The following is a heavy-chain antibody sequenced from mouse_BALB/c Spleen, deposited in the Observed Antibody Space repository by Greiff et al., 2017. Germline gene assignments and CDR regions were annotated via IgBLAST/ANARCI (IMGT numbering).Heavy chain of an antibody. CDR2: IYPYNGGT. CDR1: GYTFTDYN. J-gene: IGHJ2*01. Sequence: EVQLQQSGPELVKPGASVKISCKASGYTFTDYNMHWVKQSHGKSLEWIGYIYPYNGGTGYNQKFTSKATLTVDNSSSTAYMELRSLTSEDSAVYYCAREGRWYYFDYWGQGTTLTVSA. CDR3: AREGRWYYFDY. V-gene: IGHV1S29*02.